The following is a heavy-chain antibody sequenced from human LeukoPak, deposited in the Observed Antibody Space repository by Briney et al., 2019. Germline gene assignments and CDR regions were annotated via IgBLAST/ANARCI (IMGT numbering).Heavy chain of an antibody. D-gene: IGHD1-26*01. CDR3: ARAPEMYSGSSDAFDI. CDR1: GFTFSSYS. Sequence: PGGSLRLSCAASGFTFSSYSMNWVRQAPGKGLEWVSSISSSSSYIYYADSVKGRFTVSRDNAKNSLYLQMNSLRAEDTAVYYCARAPEMYSGSSDAFDIWGQGTMVTVSS. CDR2: ISSSSSYI. J-gene: IGHJ3*02. V-gene: IGHV3-21*01.